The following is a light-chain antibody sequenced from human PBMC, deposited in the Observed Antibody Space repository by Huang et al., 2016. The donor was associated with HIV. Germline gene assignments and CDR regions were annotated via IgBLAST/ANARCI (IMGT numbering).Light chain of an antibody. CDR3: QQSHSSPFT. V-gene: IGKV1-39*01. CDR1: QSIDNY. J-gene: IGKJ4*01. CDR2: AAS. Sequence: DIQMTQSPSSLSASVGDRVTITCRASQSIDNYLNWYQQKPGKAPKILMHAASGLHSGVTSRFSGSGSGTDFTLTISSLQPEDFVTYYCQQSHSSPFTFGGGTKVEIK.